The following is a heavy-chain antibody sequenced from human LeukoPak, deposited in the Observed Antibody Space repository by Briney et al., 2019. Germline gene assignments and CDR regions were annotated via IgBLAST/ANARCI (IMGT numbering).Heavy chain of an antibody. V-gene: IGHV3-23*01. CDR2: ISSSGDGT. D-gene: IGHD5-18*01. Sequence: GGSLRLSCAASGFTFSNYGMSWVRQAPGKGLEWVSVISSSGDGTYYADSVKGRFTVSRDNSKNTLYLQMNSLRAEDTAVYYCAKDGYSYDYPYYFDYWGQGALVTVSS. CDR1: GFTFSNYG. J-gene: IGHJ4*02. CDR3: AKDGYSYDYPYYFDY.